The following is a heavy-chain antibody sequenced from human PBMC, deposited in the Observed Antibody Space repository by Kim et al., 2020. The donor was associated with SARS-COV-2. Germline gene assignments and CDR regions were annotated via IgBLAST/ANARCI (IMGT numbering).Heavy chain of an antibody. CDR2: IIPIFGST. V-gene: IGHV1-69*13. J-gene: IGHJ3*02. Sequence: SVKVSCKVSGGTFSSFPISWVRQAPGQGLECMGGIIPIFGSTNYAQKFQGRVTITADESTSTAYLELSGLRSEDTAAYYCARARGWGSTPGWGAFDIWGQGTMVTVSS. D-gene: IGHD3-16*01. CDR1: GGTFSSFP. CDR3: ARARGWGSTPGWGAFDI.